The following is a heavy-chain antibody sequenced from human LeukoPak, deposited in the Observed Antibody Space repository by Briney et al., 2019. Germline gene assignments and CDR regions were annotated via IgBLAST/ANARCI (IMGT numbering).Heavy chain of an antibody. CDR1: GFTFSTNA. Sequence: GGSLRLSCAASGFTFSTNAMTWVRQAPGKGLEWVSVISGSGVSTYYADSVKGRFTISRDNSENTLYLQMNSLKAEDTALYYCAKGLTSGTQDYWGQGTLVTVSS. CDR3: AKGLTSGTQDY. CDR2: ISGSGVST. V-gene: IGHV3-23*01. J-gene: IGHJ4*02. D-gene: IGHD1-1*01.